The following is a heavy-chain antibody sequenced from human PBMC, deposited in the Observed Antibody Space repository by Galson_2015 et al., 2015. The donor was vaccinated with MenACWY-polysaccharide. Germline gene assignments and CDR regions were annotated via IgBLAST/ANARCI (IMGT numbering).Heavy chain of an antibody. CDR3: ARVRYSTGKYQFDY. V-gene: IGHV3-23*01. Sequence: TPRSSCAASGFTSSNSAPSWVRQAPGKGLEWVSTIGGCGSNTHYADSVKGRFTISRDNSKNTLSLQMNSLRAEDTAVYYCARVRYSTGKYQFDYWGQGTLVAVSS. CDR1: GFTSSNSA. CDR2: IGGCGSNT. D-gene: IGHD2-2*01. J-gene: IGHJ4*02.